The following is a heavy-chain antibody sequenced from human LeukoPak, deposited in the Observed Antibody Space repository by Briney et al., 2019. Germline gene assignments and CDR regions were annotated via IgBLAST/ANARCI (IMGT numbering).Heavy chain of an antibody. D-gene: IGHD2-2*01. Sequence: ASVKVSCKASGYTFTSYGISWVRQAPGQGLEWKGWISAYNGNTKYAQKLQGRVTMTTDTSTSTAYMELRSLRSDDTAVYYCARDRRVVVPAAMGYWGQGTLVTVSS. CDR2: ISAYNGNT. CDR3: ARDRRVVVPAAMGY. CDR1: GYTFTSYG. V-gene: IGHV1-18*01. J-gene: IGHJ4*02.